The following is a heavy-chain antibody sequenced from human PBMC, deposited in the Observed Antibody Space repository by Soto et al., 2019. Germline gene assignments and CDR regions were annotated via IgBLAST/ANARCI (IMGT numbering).Heavy chain of an antibody. CDR3: TRNSRSLLVGIGDS. D-gene: IGHD2-21*01. J-gene: IGHJ5*01. Sequence: SETLSLTCTVSGGSISSGGYYWSWIRQHPGKGLEWIGYIYYSGSTYYNPSLKSRVTISVDTSKNQFSLKLSSVTAADTALYYCTRNSRSLLVGIGDSWGPGILVTVSS. V-gene: IGHV4-31*03. CDR2: IYYSGST. CDR1: GGSISSGGYY.